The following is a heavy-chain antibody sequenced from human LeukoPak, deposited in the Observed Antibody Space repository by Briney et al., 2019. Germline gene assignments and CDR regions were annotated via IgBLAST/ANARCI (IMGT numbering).Heavy chain of an antibody. Sequence: SETLSLTCAVYGGSFSGYYWSWIRQPPGKGLEWLGEINHSGSTNYNPSLKSRVTISVDTSKNQFSLKLSSVTDADTAVYYCARGLGVEYGDSRGGYWFDPWGQGTLVTVSS. CDR3: ARGLGVEYGDSRGGYWFDP. CDR1: GGSFSGYY. CDR2: INHSGST. J-gene: IGHJ5*02. D-gene: IGHD4-17*01. V-gene: IGHV4-34*01.